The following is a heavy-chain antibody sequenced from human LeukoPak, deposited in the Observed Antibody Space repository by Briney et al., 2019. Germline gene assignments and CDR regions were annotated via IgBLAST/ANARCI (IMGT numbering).Heavy chain of an antibody. V-gene: IGHV3-53*01. CDR1: GFTVSSNY. CDR3: AREWGFYDSSGCLDY. J-gene: IGHJ4*02. Sequence: GGSLRLSCAASGFTVSSNYMSWVRQAPGEGLEWVSVIYSGGSTYYADSVKGRFTISRDNSKNTLYLQMNSLRAEDTAVYYCAREWGFYDSSGCLDYWGQGTLVAVSS. D-gene: IGHD3-22*01. CDR2: IYSGGST.